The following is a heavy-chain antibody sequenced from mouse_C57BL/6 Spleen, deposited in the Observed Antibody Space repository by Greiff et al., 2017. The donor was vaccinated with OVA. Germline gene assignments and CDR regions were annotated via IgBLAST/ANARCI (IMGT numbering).Heavy chain of an antibody. CDR3: ARNYGSSRYFDY. D-gene: IGHD1-1*01. V-gene: IGHV1-59*01. J-gene: IGHJ2*01. Sequence: QVQLQQPGAELVRPGTSVKLSCKASGYTFTSYWMHWVKQRPGQGLEWIGVIDPSDSYTNYNQKFKGKATLTVDTSSSTAYMQLSSLTSEDSAVCYCARNYGSSRYFDYWGQGTTLTVSS. CDR2: IDPSDSYT. CDR1: GYTFTSYW.